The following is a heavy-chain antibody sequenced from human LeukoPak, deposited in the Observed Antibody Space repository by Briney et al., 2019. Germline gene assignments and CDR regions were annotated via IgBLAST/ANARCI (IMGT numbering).Heavy chain of an antibody. CDR3: AKDYYDSSGYYLGHYYYYYMDV. V-gene: IGHV3-43D*03. Sequence: LPGGSLRLSCAASGFTFDDYTMHWVRQAPGKGLEWVSLISWDGGSTYYADSVKGRFTISRDNSKNSLYLQMNSLRAEGTALYYCAKDYYDSSGYYLGHYYYYYMDVWGKGTTVTVSS. CDR1: GFTFDDYT. J-gene: IGHJ6*03. CDR2: ISWDGGST. D-gene: IGHD3-22*01.